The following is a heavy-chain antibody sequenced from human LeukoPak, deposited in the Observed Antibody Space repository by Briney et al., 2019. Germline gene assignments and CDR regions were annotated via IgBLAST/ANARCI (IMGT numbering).Heavy chain of an antibody. CDR1: GYTFTSYY. D-gene: IGHD5-12*01. Sequence: ASVKVSCKASGYTFTSYYMHWVRQAPGQGLEWMGIINPNDGSTNYAQNFQGRVTMTRDTSTNTFYMELSGLRSEDTALYFCARARGYSGYNPIDYWGQGTLVTVSS. CDR2: INPNDGST. J-gene: IGHJ4*02. CDR3: ARARGYSGYNPIDY. V-gene: IGHV1-46*01.